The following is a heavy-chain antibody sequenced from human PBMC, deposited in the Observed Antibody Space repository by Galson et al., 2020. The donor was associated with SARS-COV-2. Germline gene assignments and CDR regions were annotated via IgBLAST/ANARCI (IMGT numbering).Heavy chain of an antibody. CDR3: AKEGSGYDLFPLGAPVGV. CDR2: ISYDGSNK. D-gene: IGHD5-12*01. V-gene: IGHV3-30*18. CDR1: GFTFSSYG. Sequence: GESLTLSCAASGFTFSSYGMHWVRQAPGKGLEWVAVISYDGSNKYYTDSVNGRFTISRDNSKNTLYLQMNSLRAEDTAVYYWAKEGSGYDLFPLGAPVGVGSQGTTVTGSS. J-gene: IGHJ6*02.